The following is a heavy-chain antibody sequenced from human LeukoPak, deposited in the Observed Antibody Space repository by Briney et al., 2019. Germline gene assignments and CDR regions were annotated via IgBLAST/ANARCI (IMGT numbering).Heavy chain of an antibody. D-gene: IGHD5-24*01. V-gene: IGHV1-69*05. Sequence: GASVKVSCKASGGTFSSCAISWVRQAPGQGLEWMGGIIPIFGTANYAQKFQGRVTITTDESTSTAYMELSSLRSEDTAVYYCARGRMATKTNYFDYWGQGTLVTVSS. CDR2: IIPIFGTA. CDR3: ARGRMATKTNYFDY. CDR1: GGTFSSCA. J-gene: IGHJ4*02.